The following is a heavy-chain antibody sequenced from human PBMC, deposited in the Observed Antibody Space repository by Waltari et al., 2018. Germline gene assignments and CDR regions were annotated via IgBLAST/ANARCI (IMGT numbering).Heavy chain of an antibody. J-gene: IGHJ4*02. CDR2: VSPGFGTS. CDR1: GGTFSSWA. D-gene: IGHD5-12*01. Sequence: QVQLVQSGAEVRKPGSSVRISCKPSGGTFSSWAFSWVRQAPGQGLEWVGRVSPGFGTSSSAQRFQGRVSITADKSTTTIHMELNSLTSDDAAVYYCAKESGGYDHPYFDQWGQGTLVTVSS. CDR3: AKESGGYDHPYFDQ. V-gene: IGHV1-69*14.